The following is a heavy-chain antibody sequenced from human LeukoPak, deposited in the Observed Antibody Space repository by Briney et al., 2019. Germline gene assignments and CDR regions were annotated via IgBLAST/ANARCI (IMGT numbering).Heavy chain of an antibody. Sequence: GGSLRLSCAASGFTFSSYAMHWVRQAPGKGLEYVSAISSNGGSTYYANSVKGRFTISRDNSKNTLYLQMGSLRAEDMAVYYCARGSSGYLIRPIDYWGQGTLVTVS. CDR2: ISSNGGST. V-gene: IGHV3-64*01. CDR1: GFTFSSYA. D-gene: IGHD3-22*01. CDR3: ARGSSGYLIRPIDY. J-gene: IGHJ4*02.